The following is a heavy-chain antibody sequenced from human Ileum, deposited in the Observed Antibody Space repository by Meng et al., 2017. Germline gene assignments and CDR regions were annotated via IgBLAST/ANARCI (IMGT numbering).Heavy chain of an antibody. CDR3: ARGPLYSSSWIDY. D-gene: IGHD6-13*01. J-gene: IGHJ4*02. Sequence: ASVKVSCKASGYTFTGYYMHWVRQAPGQGLEWMGWINPNSGGTNYAQKFQGRVTMTRDTSISTAYMELSRLRSDDTAVYYCARGPLYSSSWIDYWGQGTPVTVSS. CDR1: GYTFTGYY. CDR2: INPNSGGT. V-gene: IGHV1-2*02.